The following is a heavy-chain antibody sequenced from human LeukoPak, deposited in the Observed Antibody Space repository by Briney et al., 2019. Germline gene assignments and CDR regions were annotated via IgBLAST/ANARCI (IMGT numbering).Heavy chain of an antibody. CDR1: GFTFSSYA. CDR3: AKDKSSGIAVAGTEADY. J-gene: IGHJ4*02. Sequence: PGGSLRLSCAASGFTFSSYAMSWVRQAPGKGLEWVSAISGSGGSTYYADSVKGRFTISRDNSKNTLYLQMNSLRAEDTAVYYCAKDKSSGIAVAGTEADYWGQGTLVTVSS. CDR2: ISGSGGST. D-gene: IGHD6-19*01. V-gene: IGHV3-23*01.